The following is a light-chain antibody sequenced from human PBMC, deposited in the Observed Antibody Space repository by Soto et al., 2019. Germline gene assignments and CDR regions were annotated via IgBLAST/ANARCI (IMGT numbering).Light chain of an antibody. J-gene: IGLJ1*01. CDR2: EVS. CDR3: SSYTSSSTRV. Sequence: QSALTQPPSVSGAPGQRVTISCTGSSSNIGADYDVHWYQQLPGTAPKLMIYEVSNRPSGVSNRFSGSKSGNTASLTISGLQAEDEADYYCSSYTSSSTRVFGTGTKVTVL. V-gene: IGLV1-40*01. CDR1: SSNIGADYD.